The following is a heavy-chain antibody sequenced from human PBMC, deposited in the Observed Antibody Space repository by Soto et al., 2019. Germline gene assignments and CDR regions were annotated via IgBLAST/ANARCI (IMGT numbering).Heavy chain of an antibody. Sequence: ASLKVSFKASGYTFTIYDINWLLQSTVQWLEWMGWMNPNSGNTGYAQKFQGRVTMTRNTSISTAYMELSRLRSEDTAVYYCRLGSPWFDPWGKRTLVNVSS. V-gene: IGHV1-8*01. CDR3: RLGSPWFDP. J-gene: IGHJ5*02. CDR2: MNPNSGNT. D-gene: IGHD5-12*01. CDR1: GYTFTIYD.